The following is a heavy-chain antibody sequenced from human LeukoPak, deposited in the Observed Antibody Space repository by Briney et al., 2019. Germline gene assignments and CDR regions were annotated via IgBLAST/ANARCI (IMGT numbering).Heavy chain of an antibody. J-gene: IGHJ3*02. Sequence: GGSLRLSCAASGFTFSSYWMSWVRQAPGKGLEWVANIKQDGSEKYYVDSVKGRFTISRDNAKNSLYLQMNSLRAEDTAVYYCARRGRYFDWLIVAFDIWGQGTMVTVSS. CDR3: ARRGRYFDWLIVAFDI. CDR2: IKQDGSEK. D-gene: IGHD3-9*01. V-gene: IGHV3-7*03. CDR1: GFTFSSYW.